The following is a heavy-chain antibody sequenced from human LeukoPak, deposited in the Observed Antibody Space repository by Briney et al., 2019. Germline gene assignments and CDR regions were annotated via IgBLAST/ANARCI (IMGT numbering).Heavy chain of an antibody. D-gene: IGHD2-8*01. CDR3: ARVSLSVSFDY. J-gene: IGHJ4*02. CDR2: INHSGST. CDR1: GGSFSGYY. V-gene: IGHV4-34*01. Sequence: SETLSLTCAVYGGSFSGYYWSWIRQPPGKGLEWIGEINHSGSTNYNPSLKSRVTISVDTSKNQFSLKLSSVTAADTAVYYCARVSLSVSFDYWGQGTLVTVSS.